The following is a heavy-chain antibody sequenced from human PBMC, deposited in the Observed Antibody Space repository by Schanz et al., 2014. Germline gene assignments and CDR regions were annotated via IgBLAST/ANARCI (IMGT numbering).Heavy chain of an antibody. CDR2: IENNANGATT. CDR1: GFSISDHT. V-gene: IGHV3-15*04. J-gene: IGHJ3*02. D-gene: IGHD1-20*01. CDR3: TTFNNRDALYI. Sequence: EVQLVESGGGLVQPGGSLRLSCAASGFSISDHTMRWDRQAPGKGLEWVGRIENNANGATTDYAAPVKGRFTVSRDDSRNTLYLQMNTLRTDDTALYYCTTFNNRDALYIWGQGTMVSVSS.